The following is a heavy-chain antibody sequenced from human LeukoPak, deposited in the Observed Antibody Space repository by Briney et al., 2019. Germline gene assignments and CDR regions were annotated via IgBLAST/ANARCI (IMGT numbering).Heavy chain of an antibody. CDR1: GYTFSSYS. CDR2: IYSGGST. D-gene: IGHD3-22*01. CDR3: ARYERVYYYFVY. J-gene: IGHJ4*02. Sequence: GGSLRLSCAASGYTFSSYSINWVRQAPGKGLEWVSVIYSGGSTYYADPVKGRLAISRDNTKNTLYLQKNRLRAQDTAVYYFARYERVYYYFVYWGQRTLVTVSS. V-gene: IGHV3-66*02.